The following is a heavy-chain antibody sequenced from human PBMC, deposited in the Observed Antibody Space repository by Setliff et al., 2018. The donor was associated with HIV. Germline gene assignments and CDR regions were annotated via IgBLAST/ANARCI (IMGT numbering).Heavy chain of an antibody. CDR1: HYSISDSYY. CDR3: ARGQWEGLHAYFFDV. Sequence: PSETLSLTCLVSHYSISDSYYWGWVRQPPGKGLEWIGTVYYLGNTYHNPSLRSRLPLSIDRSHQSFSFQLTSVSAADTAMYYCARGQWEGLHAYFFDVWGHGMLVTVSS. V-gene: IGHV4-38-2*01. J-gene: IGHJ4*01. CDR2: VYYLGNT. D-gene: IGHD1-26*01.